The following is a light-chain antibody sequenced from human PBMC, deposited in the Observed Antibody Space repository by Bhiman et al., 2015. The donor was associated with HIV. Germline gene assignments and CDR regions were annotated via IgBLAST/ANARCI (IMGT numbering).Light chain of an antibody. CDR3: QAWDSSTGGV. V-gene: IGLV3-1*01. J-gene: IGLJ1*01. CDR1: KLGTKY. Sequence: YELTQPPSVSVSPGQTTTITCSGDKLGTKYVCWFQQKPGQSPVLVIYQDSKRPSGIPERFSGSNSGNTATLTISGTQTMDEADYYCQAWDSSTGGVFGTGTKVTVL. CDR2: QDS.